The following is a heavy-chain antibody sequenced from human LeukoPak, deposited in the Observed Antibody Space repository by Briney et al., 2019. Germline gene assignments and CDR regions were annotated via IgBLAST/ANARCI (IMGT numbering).Heavy chain of an antibody. CDR2: ISSSSSYI. J-gene: IGHJ5*02. CDR1: GFTFSSYS. Sequence: PGGSLRLSCAASGFTFSSYSMNWVRQAPGKGLEWVSSISSSSSYIYYADSVKGRFTISRDNAKNSLYLQMSSLRAEDTAVYYCASDPGLRFLAWSEVRFDPWGQGTLVTVSS. V-gene: IGHV3-21*01. CDR3: ASDPGLRFLAWSEVRFDP. D-gene: IGHD3-3*01.